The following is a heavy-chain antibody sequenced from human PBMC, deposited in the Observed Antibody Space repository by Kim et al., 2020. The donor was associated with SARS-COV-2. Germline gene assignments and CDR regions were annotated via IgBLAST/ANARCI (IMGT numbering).Heavy chain of an antibody. CDR3: AGSTSWPYYYFDL. J-gene: IGHJ2*01. Sequence: SETLSLICTVSGGSIGTTSYYWGWIRQPPGKGLEWIGSIYYSGRTYYKPSLKSRLTVSGDTSKNQFSLKVNSVTAADTAVYFCAGSTSWPYYYFDLWGRGTLVTVSS. CDR1: GGSIGTTSYY. CDR2: IYYSGRT. D-gene: IGHD2-2*01. V-gene: IGHV4-39*01.